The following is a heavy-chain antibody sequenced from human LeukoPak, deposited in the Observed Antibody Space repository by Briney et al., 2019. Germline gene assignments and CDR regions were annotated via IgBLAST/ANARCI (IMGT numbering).Heavy chain of an antibody. V-gene: IGHV3-53*01. Sequence: GGALRLSCAASVFTVSSNYMSGVRQAPGKGREGVSVIYGGGSTYYADSVKGRFTISRDNSKNTVYLEMNSVKAEDTAVYYCARAREAAAGKYNWFDPWGQGTLVTVSS. D-gene: IGHD6-13*01. CDR2: IYGGGST. CDR1: VFTVSSNY. J-gene: IGHJ5*02. CDR3: ARAREAAAGKYNWFDP.